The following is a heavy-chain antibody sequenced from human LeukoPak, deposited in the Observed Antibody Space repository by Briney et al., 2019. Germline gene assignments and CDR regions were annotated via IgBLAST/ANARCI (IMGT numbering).Heavy chain of an antibody. CDR3: ARFGSGYYYFDS. V-gene: IGHV4-59*12. D-gene: IGHD3-22*01. J-gene: IGHJ4*02. CDR2: IFYSGST. CDR1: GGSISSYY. Sequence: SETLSLTCTVSGGSISSYYWSWIRQPPGKGLEWIGYIFYSGSTNYNPSLKSRVTISGHTSKNQFSLKLSSVTAADTAVYYCARFGSGYYYFDSWGQGTLVTVSS.